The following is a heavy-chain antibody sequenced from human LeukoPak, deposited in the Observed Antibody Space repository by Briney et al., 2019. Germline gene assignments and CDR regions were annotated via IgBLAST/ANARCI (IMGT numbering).Heavy chain of an antibody. Sequence: GGSLRLSCAASGFTVSSNYMSWVRQAPGKGLEWVSVIYSGGSTYYADSVKGRFTISRDNSKNTLYLQMNSLRAEDTAVYYCAIVKGVAATDYWGQGTLVTVSS. CDR3: AIVKGVAATDY. CDR2: IYSGGST. D-gene: IGHD6-19*01. J-gene: IGHJ4*02. CDR1: GFTVSSNY. V-gene: IGHV3-66*01.